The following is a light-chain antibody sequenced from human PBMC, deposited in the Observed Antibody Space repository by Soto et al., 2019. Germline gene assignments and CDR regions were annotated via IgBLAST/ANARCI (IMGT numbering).Light chain of an antibody. CDR2: WAS. CDR3: HQYYGSPLT. Sequence: DFVMTQSPDSLAVSLGERATINCKSSQSVLKTSNNMNYLAWYQQKPGQPPKLLINWASTRQSGVPDRFSGSGSGTDFTLTISSLQAEDVAVYYCHQYYGSPLTFGQGTKVEIK. CDR1: QSVLKTSNNMNY. V-gene: IGKV4-1*01. J-gene: IGKJ1*01.